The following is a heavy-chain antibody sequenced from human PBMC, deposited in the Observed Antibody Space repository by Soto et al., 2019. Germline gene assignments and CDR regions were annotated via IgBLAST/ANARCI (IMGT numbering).Heavy chain of an antibody. CDR1: GDSMTNYF. D-gene: IGHD3-22*01. J-gene: IGHJ4*02. CDR2: IYYSGGP. CDR3: ARTSTDSTGYYADFFDY. V-gene: IGHV4-59*01. Sequence: LSLTCTVSGDSMTNYFWSWIRQPPGKGLEWIGYIYYSGGPKYNPSLKSRVTISVDTSKKQFSLNLRSVTAADTAVYYCARTSTDSTGYYADFFDYWGQGTLVTVSS.